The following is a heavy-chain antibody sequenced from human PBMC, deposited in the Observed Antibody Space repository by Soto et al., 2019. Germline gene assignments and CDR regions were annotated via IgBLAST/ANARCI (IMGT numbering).Heavy chain of an antibody. V-gene: IGHV1-46*01. CDR1: GFTLSSFY. J-gene: IGHJ4*02. CDR2: VNPSAGST. CDR3: ARDHSSTIAARHIDY. D-gene: IGHD6-6*01. Sequence: QVQLVQSGAEVKKPGASVRVSCKASGFTLSSFYIHWVRQAPGQGLEWMGIVNPSAGSTSDSQKFQGRLTMTADTSTSTVYMELSSLRSEDTAVYFCARDHSSTIAARHIDYWGQGTLVTVSS.